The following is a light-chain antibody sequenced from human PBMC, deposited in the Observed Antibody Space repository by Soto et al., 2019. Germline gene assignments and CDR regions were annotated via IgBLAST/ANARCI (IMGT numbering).Light chain of an antibody. CDR1: QSVSSK. CDR3: QQYNNWPPIT. Sequence: EIVRTQSPATLSVSPWERATLSCRASQSVSSKLAWYQQKPGQAPRLLIYGASTRATGIPARFSGSGSGTEFTLTISSLQSEDFAVYYCQQYNNWPPITFGQGKRLEIK. J-gene: IGKJ5*01. CDR2: GAS. V-gene: IGKV3-15*01.